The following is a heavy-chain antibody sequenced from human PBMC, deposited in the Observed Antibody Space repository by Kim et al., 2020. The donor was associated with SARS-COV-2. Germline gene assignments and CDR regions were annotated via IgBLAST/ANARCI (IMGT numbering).Heavy chain of an antibody. D-gene: IGHD4-17*01. V-gene: IGHV4-59*13. Sequence: SETLSLTCTVTGGSISSYYWSWIRQPPGKGLEWIGYIYYSGSNNYNPSLKSRVTISVDTSKNQFSLKLSSVTAAATAVYYCARSGGDYPPGFWGQGTKVTVSS. CDR3: ARSGGDYPPGF. CDR1: GGSISSYY. J-gene: IGHJ3*01. CDR2: IYYSGSN.